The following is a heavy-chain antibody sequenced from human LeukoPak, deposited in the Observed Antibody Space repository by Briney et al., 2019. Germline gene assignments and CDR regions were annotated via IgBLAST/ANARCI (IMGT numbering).Heavy chain of an antibody. J-gene: IGHJ4*02. CDR3: AREIPSNWYYLDS. CDR2: MNPDSGDT. V-gene: IGHV1-8*01. Sequence: ASVKVSCKASGYTFTTYDMTWVRQATGQGLEWMGWMNPDSGDTAYAQKFQGRVTMTRDTSTSTVYIELSSLRSEDTAVYYCAREIPSNWYYLDSWGQGTLITVSS. D-gene: IGHD1-20*01. CDR1: GYTFTTYD.